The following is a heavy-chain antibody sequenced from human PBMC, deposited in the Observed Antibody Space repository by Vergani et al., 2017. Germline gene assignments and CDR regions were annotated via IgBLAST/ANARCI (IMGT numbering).Heavy chain of an antibody. J-gene: IGHJ4*02. V-gene: IGHV4-34*01. CDR1: GGSFSGYY. Sequence: QVQLQQWGAGLLKPSETLSLTCAVYGGSFSGYYWSWIRQPPGKGLEWIGEINHSGSTNYNPSLKSRVTISVDTSKNQFSLKLSSVTAADTAVYYGARRRWLNFQWLVLYYFDYWGQGTLVTVSS. D-gene: IGHD6-19*01. CDR2: INHSGST. CDR3: ARRRWLNFQWLVLYYFDY.